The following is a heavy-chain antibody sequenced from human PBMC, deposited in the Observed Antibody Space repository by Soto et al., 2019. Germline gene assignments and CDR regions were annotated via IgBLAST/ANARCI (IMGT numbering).Heavy chain of an antibody. V-gene: IGHV4-4*07. CDR1: GGSISSYY. Sequence: KTSETLSLTCTVSGGSISSYYWIWIRQPAGKGLEWIGRIYTSGSTNYNPSLKSRVTMSVDTSKNQFSLKLSSVTAADTAVYYCARGAGLRGYSYGPFDYWGQGTLVTVSS. D-gene: IGHD5-18*01. J-gene: IGHJ4*02. CDR3: ARGAGLRGYSYGPFDY. CDR2: IYTSGST.